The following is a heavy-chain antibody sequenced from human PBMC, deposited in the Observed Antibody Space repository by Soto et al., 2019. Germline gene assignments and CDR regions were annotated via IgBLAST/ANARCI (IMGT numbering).Heavy chain of an antibody. J-gene: IGHJ6*02. D-gene: IGHD3-22*01. Sequence: SETLSLTCTVSGGSISSGGYYWSWIRQHPGKGLEWIGYIYYSGSTYYNPSLKSRATISVDTSKNQFSLKLSSVTAADTAVYYCAMEPPYYYDCCCYYYRFPLGFYYYGMDVWGQGTTVTVSS. CDR2: IYYSGST. CDR1: GGSISSGGYY. CDR3: AMEPPYYYDCCCYYYRFPLGFYYYGMDV. V-gene: IGHV4-31*03.